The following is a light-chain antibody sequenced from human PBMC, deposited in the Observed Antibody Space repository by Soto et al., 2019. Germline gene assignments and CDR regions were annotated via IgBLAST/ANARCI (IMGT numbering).Light chain of an antibody. CDR3: QSYDSSLSGLWV. Sequence: QSVLTQPPSVSGAPGQRVTISCTGSSSNIGAGYDVHWYQQLPGAAPKLLIYGNIIRPSGVPDRFSGSKSGTSASLAITGLQAEDEADYYCQSYDSSLSGLWVFGGGTKVTVL. V-gene: IGLV1-40*01. CDR1: SSNIGAGYD. J-gene: IGLJ3*02. CDR2: GNI.